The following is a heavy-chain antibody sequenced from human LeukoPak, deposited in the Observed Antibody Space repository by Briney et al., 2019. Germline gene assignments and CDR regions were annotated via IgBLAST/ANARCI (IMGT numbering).Heavy chain of an antibody. CDR1: GYTFTSYG. D-gene: IGHD1-1*01. J-gene: IGHJ4*02. CDR2: ISAYNGNT. CDR3: ARDRIFTPGTREPWFY. Sequence: ASVKVSCKASGYTFTSYGISWVRQAPGQGLEWMGWISAYNGNTNYAQKLQGRVTMTTDTSTSTAYMELRSLRYDDTAVYYCARDRIFTPGTREPWFYWGQGTLVIVSS. V-gene: IGHV1-18*01.